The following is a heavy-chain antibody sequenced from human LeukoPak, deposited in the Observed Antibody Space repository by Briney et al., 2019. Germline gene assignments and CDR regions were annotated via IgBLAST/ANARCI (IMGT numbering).Heavy chain of an antibody. J-gene: IGHJ4*02. Sequence: GGSLRLSCAASGSYWMHWVRQAPGKGLVWVSHIDSDGSWTSYADSVKGRFTISRDNTKNTLYLQMNSLRAEDTAIYYCAKSSYYDSSGYYREYYFDYWGQGTLVTVSS. V-gene: IGHV3-74*01. CDR3: AKSSYYDSSGYYREYYFDY. D-gene: IGHD3-22*01. CDR2: IDSDGSWT. CDR1: GSYW.